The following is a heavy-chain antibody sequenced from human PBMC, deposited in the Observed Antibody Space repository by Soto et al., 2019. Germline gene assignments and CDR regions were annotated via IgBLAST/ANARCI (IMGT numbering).Heavy chain of an antibody. D-gene: IGHD2-2*01. CDR2: ISNSGDTI. V-gene: IGHV3-23*01. J-gene: IGHJ6*02. CDR1: GFTFSYYT. CDR3: AGPVPAPTHYGYYDMDV. Sequence: EVPLLESGGGLVQPGGSLRLSCVASGFTFSYYTMSWVRQAPGKGLEWVSGISNSGDTIYYADSVKGRFTISRDNFKNTMYRQMNRMRADDTAVYYCAGPVPAPTHYGYYDMDVRGQGTTVTVSS.